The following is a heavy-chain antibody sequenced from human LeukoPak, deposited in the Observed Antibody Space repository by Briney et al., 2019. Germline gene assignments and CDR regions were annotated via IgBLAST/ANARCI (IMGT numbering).Heavy chain of an antibody. CDR1: AGSISSYY. Sequence: KPSETLSLTCSVSAGSISSYYWSWIRQPPGKGLEWIGHIYYSGSTNYNPSLKSRVTIAVDTSKNQFSLKLTSLTAADTAVYYCAILGDPEELCSSTSCPNPWVAYWGQGTLVTVSS. CDR3: AILGDPEELCSSTSCPNPWVAY. V-gene: IGHV4-59*12. D-gene: IGHD2-2*01. CDR2: IYYSGST. J-gene: IGHJ4*02.